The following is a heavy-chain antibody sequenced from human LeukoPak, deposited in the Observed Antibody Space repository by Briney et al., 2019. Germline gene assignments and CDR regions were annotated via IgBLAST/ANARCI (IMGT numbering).Heavy chain of an antibody. J-gene: IGHJ4*02. Sequence: PGGSLRLSCATSGFIFSSYAMSWVRQAPGRGLEWVSAISGSGGSTYYADSVKGRFTISRDNSKNTLYLQMNSLRAEDTAVYYCAKAIVVVTAYYFDYWGQGTLVTVSS. V-gene: IGHV3-23*01. CDR2: ISGSGGST. CDR3: AKAIVVVTAYYFDY. CDR1: GFIFSSYA. D-gene: IGHD2-21*02.